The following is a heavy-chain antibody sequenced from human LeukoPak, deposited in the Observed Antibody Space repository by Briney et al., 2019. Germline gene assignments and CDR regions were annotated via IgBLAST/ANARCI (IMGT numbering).Heavy chain of an antibody. CDR3: WYSSSWYYYFDY. V-gene: IGHV3-66*01. J-gene: IGHJ4*02. D-gene: IGHD6-13*01. CDR2: IYSGGST. CDR1: GFTVSSNY. Sequence: GGSLRLSCAASGFTVSSNYMSWVRQAPGKGLEWVSVIYSGGSTYYADSVKGRFTISRDNSKNTLYLQMNSPRAEDTAVYYCWYSSSWYYYFDYWGQGTLATVSS.